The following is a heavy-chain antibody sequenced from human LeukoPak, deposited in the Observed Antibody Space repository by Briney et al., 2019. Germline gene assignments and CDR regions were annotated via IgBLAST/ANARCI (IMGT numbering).Heavy chain of an antibody. D-gene: IGHD7-27*01. CDR1: GFTFDDHA. V-gene: IGHV3-9*01. Sequence: GGSLRLSCVASGFTFDDHAMHWVRQAPGKGLEWVSGISWNSNNKAYVDSVRGRFTISRDKAKNSLYLEMNSLRVEDTAVYYCAKNWGTEPVRSAFDIWGQGTMVTVSS. CDR3: AKNWGTEPVRSAFDI. CDR2: ISWNSNNK. J-gene: IGHJ3*02.